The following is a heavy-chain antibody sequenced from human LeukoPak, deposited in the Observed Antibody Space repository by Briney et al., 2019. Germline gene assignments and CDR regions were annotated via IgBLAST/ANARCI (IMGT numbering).Heavy chain of an antibody. D-gene: IGHD3-10*01. J-gene: IGHJ4*02. V-gene: IGHV1-18*04. CDR1: GYTFTSYG. Sequence: ASVKVSCKASGYTFTSYGISWVRQAPGQGLEWMGWISAYNGNTNYAQKLQGRVTMTTDTSTSTAYVELRSLRSDDTAVYYCARPLSWFGELLFGGGYYFDYWGQGTLVTVSS. CDR2: ISAYNGNT. CDR3: ARPLSWFGELLFGGGYYFDY.